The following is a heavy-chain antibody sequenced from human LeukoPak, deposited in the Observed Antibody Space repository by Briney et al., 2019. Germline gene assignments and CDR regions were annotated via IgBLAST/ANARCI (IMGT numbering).Heavy chain of an antibody. CDR2: ISGSGGST. CDR1: GFTFSTYA. CDR3: ASDRNSNNWFYY. Sequence: GGSLRLSCAASGFTFSTYAMGWVRQAPGKGLEWVSTISGSGGSTDYADSVKGRFTISRDNSKNTLYLQMNTLRAEDTAVYLCASDRNSNNWFYYWGQGTLVTVSS. J-gene: IGHJ4*02. D-gene: IGHD2/OR15-2a*01. V-gene: IGHV3-23*01.